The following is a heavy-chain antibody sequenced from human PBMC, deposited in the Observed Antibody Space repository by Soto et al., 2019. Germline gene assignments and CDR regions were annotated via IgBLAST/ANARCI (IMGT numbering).Heavy chain of an antibody. V-gene: IGHV3-23*01. Sequence: EVQLLESGGGLVQPGGSLRLSCAASGFTFRNYAMSWVRQAPGQGLEWVSAISDSGGTTFYTDSVQGRFTISRDNFENTVYLQMTGLRAEDTAVYFCAKDAPHYDFLSGPGAFVIWGQGTMVAVSS. CDR2: ISDSGGTT. J-gene: IGHJ3*02. CDR1: GFTFRNYA. D-gene: IGHD3-3*01. CDR3: AKDAPHYDFLSGPGAFVI.